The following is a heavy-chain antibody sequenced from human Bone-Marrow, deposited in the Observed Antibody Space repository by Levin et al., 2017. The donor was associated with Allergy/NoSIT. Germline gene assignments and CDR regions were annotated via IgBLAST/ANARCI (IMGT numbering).Heavy chain of an antibody. D-gene: IGHD2-15*01. V-gene: IGHV1-69*04. CDR2: IIPILGIA. CDR1: GGTFSSYA. Sequence: SVKVSCKASGGTFSSYAISWVRQAPGQGLEWMGRIIPILGIANYAQKFQGRVTITADKSTSTAYMELSSLRSEDTAVYYCAREGAERGGSYNWFDPWGQGTLVTVSS. J-gene: IGHJ5*02. CDR3: AREGAERGGSYNWFDP.